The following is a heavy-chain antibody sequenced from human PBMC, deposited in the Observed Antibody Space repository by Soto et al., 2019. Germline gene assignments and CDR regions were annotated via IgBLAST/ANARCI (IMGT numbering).Heavy chain of an antibody. J-gene: IGHJ5*02. CDR3: ARENYYYATIRKGWFDP. Sequence: QVQLVESGGGVVQPGRSLRLSCAASGFTFSSYGMHWVRQAPGKGLEWVAVIWYDGSNKYYADSVKGRFTISRDNSKNTLYLQMNSLRAEDTAVYYCARENYYYATIRKGWFDPWGQGTLVTVSS. V-gene: IGHV3-33*01. CDR1: GFTFSSYG. CDR2: IWYDGSNK. D-gene: IGHD3-10*01.